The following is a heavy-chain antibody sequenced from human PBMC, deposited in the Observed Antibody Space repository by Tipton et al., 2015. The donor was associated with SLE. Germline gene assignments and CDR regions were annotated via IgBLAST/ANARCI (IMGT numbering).Heavy chain of an antibody. J-gene: IGHJ4*02. CDR3: ARGIYGSGDYYFDD. CDR1: GYTFTRYF. D-gene: IGHD3-10*01. V-gene: IGHV1-46*01. Sequence: QLVQSGPEVKKPGASVKISCQASGYTFTRYFMHWVRQAPGQGLEWMGIINPSGGETTCAQKFQDRVTMTRDTSTSTVYMQLSSLRSEDTAVYYCARGIYGSGDYYFDDWGQGTLVTVSS. CDR2: INPSGGET.